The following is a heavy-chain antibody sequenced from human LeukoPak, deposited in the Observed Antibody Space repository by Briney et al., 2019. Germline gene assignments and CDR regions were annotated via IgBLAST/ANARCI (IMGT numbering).Heavy chain of an antibody. CDR2: INPNSGGT. V-gene: IGHV1-2*02. CDR1: GYTFTGYY. Sequence: ASVKVSCKASGYTFTGYYMHWVRQAPGQGLEWMGWINPNSGGTNYAQKFQGRVTMTRDTSISTAFMELSRLRSDDTAVYYCARDSSSSWSDAFDIWGQGTMVTVSS. CDR3: ARDSSSSWSDAFDI. D-gene: IGHD6-13*01. J-gene: IGHJ3*02.